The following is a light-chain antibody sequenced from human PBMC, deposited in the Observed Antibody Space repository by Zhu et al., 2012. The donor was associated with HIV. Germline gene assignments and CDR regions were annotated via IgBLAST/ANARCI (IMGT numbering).Light chain of an antibody. CDR2: KAS. Sequence: DIQMTQSPSTLSASVGDRVTITCRASQSISSWLAWYQQKPGKAPKLLIYKASSLESGVPSRFSGSGSGTEFTLTISSLQPDDFATYYCQQYNSYLHTFGQGTKPGDQT. V-gene: IGKV1-5*03. J-gene: IGKJ2*01. CDR1: QSISSW. CDR3: QQYNSYLHT.